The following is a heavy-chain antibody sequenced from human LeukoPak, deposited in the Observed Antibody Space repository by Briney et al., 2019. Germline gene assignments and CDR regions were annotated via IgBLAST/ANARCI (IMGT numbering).Heavy chain of an antibody. CDR1: GGSTSSYY. Sequence: SETLSLTCTVSGGSTSSYYWSWIRQPPGKGLEWIGYIYYSGSTNYNPSLKSRVTISVDTSKNQFSLKLSSVTAADTAVYYCAGSSSWYYFDYWGQGTLVTVSS. CDR2: IYYSGST. J-gene: IGHJ4*02. CDR3: AGSSSWYYFDY. V-gene: IGHV4-59*01. D-gene: IGHD6-13*01.